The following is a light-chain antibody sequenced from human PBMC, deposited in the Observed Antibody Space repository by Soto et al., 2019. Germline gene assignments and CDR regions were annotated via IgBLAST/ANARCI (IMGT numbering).Light chain of an antibody. Sequence: QSALTQPASVSGSPGQSITISCTGTSSDVGGYNYVSWYQQHPGKAPKLMIYDVSNRPSGVSNRFSGSKSGNTASLTISGLQAEDEADYYCSSCTSSSTYVFGTGTKLTVL. J-gene: IGLJ1*01. V-gene: IGLV2-14*01. CDR1: SSDVGGYNY. CDR3: SSCTSSSTYV. CDR2: DVS.